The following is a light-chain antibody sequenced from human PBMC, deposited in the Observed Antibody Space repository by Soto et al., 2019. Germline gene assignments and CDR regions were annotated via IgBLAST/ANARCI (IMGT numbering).Light chain of an antibody. Sequence: QSALTQPASVSGSPGQSIAIACTRTSSDVGAYDYVSWYQQHPGKAPKVMIYDVTNRPSGVSNRFSGSKSGNTASLTISGLQAEDEADYYCSSYTSSSTYVFGTGTKLTVL. CDR1: SSDVGAYDY. CDR2: DVT. V-gene: IGLV2-14*01. CDR3: SSYTSSSTYV. J-gene: IGLJ1*01.